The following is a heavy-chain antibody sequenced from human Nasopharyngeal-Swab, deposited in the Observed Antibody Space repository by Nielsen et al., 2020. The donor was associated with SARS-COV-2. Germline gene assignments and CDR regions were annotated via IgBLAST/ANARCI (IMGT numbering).Heavy chain of an antibody. D-gene: IGHD3-10*01. CDR3: ARIMVRGVIISGYYYGMDV. CDR2: IIPIFGTA. Sequence: SVKVSCKASGGTFSSYAIGWVRQAPGQGLEWMGGIIPIFGTANYAQKFQGRVTITADESTSTAYMELSSLRSEDTAVYYCARIMVRGVIISGYYYGMDVWGQGTTVTVSS. J-gene: IGHJ6*02. V-gene: IGHV1-69*13. CDR1: GGTFSSYA.